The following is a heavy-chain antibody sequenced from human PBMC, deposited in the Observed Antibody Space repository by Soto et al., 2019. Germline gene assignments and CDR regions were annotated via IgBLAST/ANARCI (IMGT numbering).Heavy chain of an antibody. D-gene: IGHD3-3*01. CDR2: IIPIFGTA. CDR1: FGSSS. J-gene: IGHJ6*02. Sequence: FGSSSRWWAQHSTGQGLEWMGGIIPIFGTANYAQKFQGRVTITADESTSTAYMELSSLRSEDTAVYYCARGFTDKYYDFWSGPRPYYYYGMDVWGQGTTVTVSS. CDR3: ARGFTDKYYDFWSGPRPYYYYGMDV. V-gene: IGHV1-69*01.